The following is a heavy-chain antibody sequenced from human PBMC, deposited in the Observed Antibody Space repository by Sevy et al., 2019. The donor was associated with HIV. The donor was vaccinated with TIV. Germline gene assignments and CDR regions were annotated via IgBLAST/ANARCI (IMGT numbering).Heavy chain of an antibody. CDR2: VSDDGIKD. J-gene: IGHJ5*02. CDR1: EFTFSDYA. Sequence: GGSLRLSCTASEFTFSDYAMHWVRQTPGKGLEWVAIVSDDGIKDDYVDSVKGRFAISRDNSRNTLYLQMNSLTPDDTAVYFCVKEATAHRKIRFCFGDNCFYNWFDIWGQGVLVTVSS. V-gene: IGHV3-30*09. D-gene: IGHD1-1*01. CDR3: VKEATAHRKIRFCFGDNCFYNWFDI.